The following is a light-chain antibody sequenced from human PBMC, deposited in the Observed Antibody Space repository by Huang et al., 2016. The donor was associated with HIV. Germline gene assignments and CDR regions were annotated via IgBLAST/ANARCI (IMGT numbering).Light chain of an antibody. CDR1: QSVSSN. Sequence: EIVMTQSPATLSVSPGERATLSCRASQSVSSNLAWYQQKPGQAPRLLIYGASTRTAGIPSRFSGSVSGTEFTLTISSLQSEDFAVYYCQQYNNRWTFGKGTKVEIK. V-gene: IGKV3-15*01. J-gene: IGKJ1*01. CDR2: GAS. CDR3: QQYNNRWT.